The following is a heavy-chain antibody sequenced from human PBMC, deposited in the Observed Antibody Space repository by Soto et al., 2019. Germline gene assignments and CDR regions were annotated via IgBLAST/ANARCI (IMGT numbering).Heavy chain of an antibody. V-gene: IGHV1-8*01. CDR1: GYTFTGYD. D-gene: IGHD1-26*01. CDR3: AGEKVGTTGIDF. Sequence: QAQLVQSGAEVKKPGASVKVSCKASGYTFTGYDINWVRQATGQGLEWMGWMNPKSGNTGNAKNFQGRVTMTRDNSITTAYMELTSLRVDDSAVYYCAGEKVGTTGIDFWGKGTLETVSS. J-gene: IGHJ4*02. CDR2: MNPKSGNT.